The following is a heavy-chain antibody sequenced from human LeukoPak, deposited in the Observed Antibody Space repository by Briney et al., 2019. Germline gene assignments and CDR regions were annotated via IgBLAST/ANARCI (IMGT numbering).Heavy chain of an antibody. CDR1: GFTFSSYA. V-gene: IGHV3-23*01. CDR2: ISGSGGST. D-gene: IGHD6-19*01. J-gene: IGHJ4*02. CDR3: TPTLGPGSGWYY. Sequence: GGPLRLSCAASGFTFSSYAMSWVRQAPGKGLGWVSTISGSGGSTYYADSVKGRFTISRDNSKNTLHLQMNSLKTEDTAVYYCTPTLGPGSGWYYWGQGTLVTVSS.